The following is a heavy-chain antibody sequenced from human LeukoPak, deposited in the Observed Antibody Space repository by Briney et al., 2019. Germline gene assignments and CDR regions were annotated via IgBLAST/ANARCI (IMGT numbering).Heavy chain of an antibody. D-gene: IGHD3-9*01. V-gene: IGHV3-15*01. J-gene: IGHJ4*02. CDR3: TTGPTRYFDWLLYEPIDY. CDR1: GFTFSNAW. CDR2: IKSKTDGGTT. Sequence: GGSLRLSCAASGFTFSNAWMSWVRQAPGKGLEWVGRIKSKTDGGTTDYAAPVKGRFTISRDDSKNTLYLQMNSLKTEDTAVYYCTTGPTRYFDWLLYEPIDYWGQGTLVTVSS.